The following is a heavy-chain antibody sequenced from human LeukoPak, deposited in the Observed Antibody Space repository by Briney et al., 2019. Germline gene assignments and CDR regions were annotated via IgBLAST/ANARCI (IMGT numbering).Heavy chain of an antibody. D-gene: IGHD3-22*01. J-gene: IGHJ6*02. Sequence: GASVKVSCKASGGTFSSYAISWVRQAPGQGLEWMGGIIPIFGTANYAQKFPGRVTITADESTSTAYMELSSLRSEDTAVYYCARNWKVESSGYYRDPFHYYGMDVWGQGTTVTVSS. CDR3: ARNWKVESSGYYRDPFHYYGMDV. CDR1: GGTFSSYA. V-gene: IGHV1-69*01. CDR2: IIPIFGTA.